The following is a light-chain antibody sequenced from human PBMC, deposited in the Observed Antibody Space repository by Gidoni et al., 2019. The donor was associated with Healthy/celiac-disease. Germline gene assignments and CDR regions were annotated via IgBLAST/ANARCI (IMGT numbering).Light chain of an antibody. Sequence: QSALTQPRSVSGSPAQSVTISCTGTSSDVGGYNYVSWYHQHPGKAPKLMIYDVSKRPSGVPDRFSGSKSGNTASLTISGLQAEDEADYYCCSYAGSYTLVFGGGTKLTVL. CDR3: CSYAGSYTLV. CDR1: SSDVGGYNY. J-gene: IGLJ2*01. V-gene: IGLV2-11*01. CDR2: DVS.